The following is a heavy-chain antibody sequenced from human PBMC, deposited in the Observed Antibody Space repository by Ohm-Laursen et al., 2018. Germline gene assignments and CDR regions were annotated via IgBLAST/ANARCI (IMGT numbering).Heavy chain of an antibody. CDR2: ISWNSGSI. V-gene: IGHV3-9*01. D-gene: IGHD6-13*01. J-gene: IGHJ4*02. Sequence: SLRLSCTASGFTFDDYAMHWVRQAPGKGLEWVSGISWNSGSIGYADSVKGRFTISRDNAKNSLYLQTNSLRAEDTALYYCALIAAAGTFDYWGQGTLVTVSS. CDR1: GFTFDDYA. CDR3: ALIAAAGTFDY.